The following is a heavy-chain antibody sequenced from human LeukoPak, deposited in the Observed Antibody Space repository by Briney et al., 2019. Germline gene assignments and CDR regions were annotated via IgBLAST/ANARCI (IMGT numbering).Heavy chain of an antibody. CDR1: GYTFTSYG. V-gene: IGHV1-18*01. Sequence: GASVKVSCKASGYTFTSYGISWVRQAPGQGLEWMGWISAYNGNTNYAQKLQGRVTMTTDTSTGTAYMELRSLRSDDTAVYYCARGAAAAPHGPHDYWGQGTLVTVSS. CDR2: ISAYNGNT. CDR3: ARGAAAAPHGPHDY. D-gene: IGHD6-13*01. J-gene: IGHJ4*02.